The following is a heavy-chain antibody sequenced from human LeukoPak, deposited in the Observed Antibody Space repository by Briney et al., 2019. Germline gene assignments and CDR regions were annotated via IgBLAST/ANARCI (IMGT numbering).Heavy chain of an antibody. V-gene: IGHV3-23*01. J-gene: IGHJ4*02. CDR1: GFTFTNYA. CDR2: ISGSGGTT. D-gene: IGHD5-18*01. CDR3: TPRGYSYDYGY. Sequence: TGGSLRLSCAASGFTFTNYAMSWVRQAPGKGLEWVSTISGSGGTTYYADSVKGRFTISRDNSKNTLYLQMNSLRAEDTAVYYCTPRGYSYDYGYWGQGTLVTVSS.